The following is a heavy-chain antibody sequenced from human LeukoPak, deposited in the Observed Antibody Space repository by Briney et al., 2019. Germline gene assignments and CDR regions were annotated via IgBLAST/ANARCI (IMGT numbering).Heavy chain of an antibody. V-gene: IGHV5-51*01. Sequence: GESLKISCKGSGYSFTSYWIGWVRQMPGKGLEWMGIIYPGDSDTRYSPSFQGQVTISADKSISTAYLQWSSLKASDTAMYYCARHRSNYDILTGYYKGYFDYWGQGTLVTVSS. CDR2: IYPGDSDT. D-gene: IGHD3-9*01. CDR1: GYSFTSYW. J-gene: IGHJ4*02. CDR3: ARHRSNYDILTGYYKGYFDY.